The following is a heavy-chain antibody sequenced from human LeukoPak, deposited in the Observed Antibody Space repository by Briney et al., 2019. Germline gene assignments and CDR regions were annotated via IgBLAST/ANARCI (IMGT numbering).Heavy chain of an antibody. CDR2: INPSGGST. CDR1: GYTFTSYY. V-gene: IGHV1-46*01. D-gene: IGHD2-8*01. CDR3: ARDLLAMNVLMVYAISY. Sequence: GASVKVSCKASGYTFTSYYMHWVRQAPGQGLEWMGIINPSGGSTSYAQKLQGRVTMTRDTSTSTVYMELSSLRSEDTAVYYCARDLLAMNVLMVYAISYWGQGTLVTVSS. J-gene: IGHJ4*02.